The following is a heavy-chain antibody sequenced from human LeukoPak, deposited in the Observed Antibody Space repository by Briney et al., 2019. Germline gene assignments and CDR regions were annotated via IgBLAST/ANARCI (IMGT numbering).Heavy chain of an antibody. CDR1: GGPISSGSYY. J-gene: IGHJ4*02. CDR3: ARDLAESYYDSSVFDY. CDR2: IYTSGST. D-gene: IGHD3-22*01. V-gene: IGHV4-61*02. Sequence: SETLSLTCTVSGGPISSGSYYWSWIRQPAGKGLEWIGRIYTSGSTNYNPSLKSRVTISVDTSKNQFSLKLSSVTAADTAVYYCARDLAESYYDSSVFDYWGQGTLVTVSS.